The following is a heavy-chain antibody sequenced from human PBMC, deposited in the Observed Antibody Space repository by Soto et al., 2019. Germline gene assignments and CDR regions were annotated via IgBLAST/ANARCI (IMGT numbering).Heavy chain of an antibody. CDR2: IYYSGST. CDR3: ARIHLGELSPRNYYYYYMDV. V-gene: IGHV4-59*08. Sequence: SETLSLTCTVSGGSISSYYWSWIRQPPGKGLEWIGYIYYSGSTNYNPSLKSRVTISVDTSKNQFSLKLSSVTAADTAVYYCARIHLGELSPRNYYYYYMDVWGKGTTVTVSS. D-gene: IGHD3-16*02. CDR1: GGSISSYY. J-gene: IGHJ6*03.